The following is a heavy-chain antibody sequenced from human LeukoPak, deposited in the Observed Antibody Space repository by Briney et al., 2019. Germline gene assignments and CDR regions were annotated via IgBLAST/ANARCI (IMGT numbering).Heavy chain of an antibody. D-gene: IGHD6-6*01. V-gene: IGHV4-59*12. CDR1: GGSISSYY. CDR2: IYHSGST. CDR3: ARDSIAAREDMGYYYYMDV. Sequence: PSETLSLTCTVSGGSISSYYWSWIRQPPGKGLEWIGYIYHSGSTYYNPSLKSRVTISVDRSKNQFSLKLSSVTAADTAVYYCARDSIAAREDMGYYYYMDVWGKGTTVTVSS. J-gene: IGHJ6*03.